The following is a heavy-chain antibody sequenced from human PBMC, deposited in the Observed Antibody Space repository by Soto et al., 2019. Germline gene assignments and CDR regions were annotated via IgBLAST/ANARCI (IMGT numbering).Heavy chain of an antibody. J-gene: IGHJ5*02. D-gene: IGHD3-3*01. CDR3: ARRYDFWSGYLQGWFDP. CDR1: GGSISSSSYY. CDR2: IYYSGST. V-gene: IGHV4-39*01. Sequence: SETLSLTCTVSGGSISSSSYYWGWIRQPPGKGLEWIGSIYYSGSTYYNPSLKSRVTISVDTSKNQFSLKLSSVTAADTAVYYCARRYDFWSGYLQGWFDPWGQGTLVTVSS.